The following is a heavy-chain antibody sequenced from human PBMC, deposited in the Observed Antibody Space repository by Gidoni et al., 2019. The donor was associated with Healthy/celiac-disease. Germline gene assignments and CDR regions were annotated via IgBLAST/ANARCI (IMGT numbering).Heavy chain of an antibody. CDR2: IYYSGST. Sequence: QVQLPESGPGLVQPSETLSLTCTVSGGSLSSYYWSWIRQPPGKGLEWIAYIYYSGSTNYNPSLKSRVTISVDTSKNQFSLKLSSVTAADTAVYYCARVLWFGELLGAFDIWGQGTMVTVSS. CDR1: GGSLSSYY. V-gene: IGHV4-59*01. D-gene: IGHD3-10*01. CDR3: ARVLWFGELLGAFDI. J-gene: IGHJ3*02.